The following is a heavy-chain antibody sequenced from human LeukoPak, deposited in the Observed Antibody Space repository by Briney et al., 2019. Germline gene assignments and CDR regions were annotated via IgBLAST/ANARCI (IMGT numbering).Heavy chain of an antibody. D-gene: IGHD4-17*01. V-gene: IGHV1-18*01. CDR1: GYTFTSYG. CDR3: ARDRFSYGDYVDDY. CDR2: ISAYNGNT. Sequence: ASVKVSCKASGYTFTSYGISWVRQAPGQGLEWMGWISAYNGNTNYAQKLQGRVTMTTDTSTSTAYMELRSLRSDDTAVYHCARDRFSYGDYVDDYWGQGTLVTVSS. J-gene: IGHJ4*02.